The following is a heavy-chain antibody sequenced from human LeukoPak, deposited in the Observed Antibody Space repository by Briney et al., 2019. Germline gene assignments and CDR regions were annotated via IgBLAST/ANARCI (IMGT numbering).Heavy chain of an antibody. Sequence: EWMGGXXPIFGTANYAQKFQGRITITADESTSTAYMELSSLRSEDTAVYYCARGGRGSSWYYTLFDYWGQGTLVTVSS. V-gene: IGHV1-69*01. CDR3: ARGGRGSSWYYTLFDY. J-gene: IGHJ4*02. D-gene: IGHD6-13*01. CDR2: XXPIFGTA.